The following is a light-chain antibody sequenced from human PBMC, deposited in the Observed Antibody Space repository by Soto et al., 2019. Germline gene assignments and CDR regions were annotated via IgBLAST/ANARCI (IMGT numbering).Light chain of an antibody. CDR2: GAS. J-gene: IGKJ5*01. V-gene: IGKV3-20*01. CDR3: QQYGGSSPIT. CDR1: QSVSLS. Sequence: IVLTQCPDTPSASLVHNATLSCRASQSVSLSLAWYQQKPGQAPRLLIYGASSRATGIPDRFSGSGSATDFTLTISRLEPEDFAVYYCQQYGGSSPITFGQGTRLEIK.